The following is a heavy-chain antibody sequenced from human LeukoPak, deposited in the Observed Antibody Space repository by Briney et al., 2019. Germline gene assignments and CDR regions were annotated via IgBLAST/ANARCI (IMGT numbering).Heavy chain of an antibody. CDR3: ARLPNYSNYYFDS. CDR2: VYYSGST. CDR1: GGSFSSSSYY. J-gene: IGHJ4*02. D-gene: IGHD4-11*01. Sequence: SETLSLTCTVSGGSFSSSSYYWGWIRQPPGKGLEWIGSVYYSGSTYYNPSLESRVDIFEDTSKNQFSLRLRFVTAADTAVYYCARLPNYSNYYFDSRGQGALVIVSS. V-gene: IGHV4-39*01.